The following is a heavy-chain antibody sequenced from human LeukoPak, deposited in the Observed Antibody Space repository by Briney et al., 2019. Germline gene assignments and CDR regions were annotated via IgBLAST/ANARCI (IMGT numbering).Heavy chain of an antibody. J-gene: IGHJ1*01. V-gene: IGHV4-39*01. CDR3: ANIPQSSGWYEYFQH. D-gene: IGHD6-19*01. Sequence: SETLSLTCTVSGGPISSSSYYWGWIRQPPGKGLEWIGSIYYSGSTYYNPSLKSRVTISADTSKNQFSLKLSSVTAADTAVYYCANIPQSSGWYEYFQHWGQGTLVTVSS. CDR1: GGPISSSSYY. CDR2: IYYSGST.